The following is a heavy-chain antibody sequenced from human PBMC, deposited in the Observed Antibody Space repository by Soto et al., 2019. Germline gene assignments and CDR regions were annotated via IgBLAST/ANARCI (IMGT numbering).Heavy chain of an antibody. J-gene: IGHJ3*02. V-gene: IGHV1-18*01. Sequence: ASVKVSCKASGYIFTSYGISWVRQAPGQGLEWMGWISAYNGNANYAQKLRGRVTMTIDTSTTTAYMELRSLKSDDTAVYYCATETLRYCSSPNCPEAFDIWGQGTMVTVSS. CDR3: ATETLRYCSSPNCPEAFDI. CDR2: ISAYNGNA. D-gene: IGHD2-2*01. CDR1: GYIFTSYG.